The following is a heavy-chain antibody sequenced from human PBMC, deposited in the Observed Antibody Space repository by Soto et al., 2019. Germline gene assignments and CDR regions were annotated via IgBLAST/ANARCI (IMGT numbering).Heavy chain of an antibody. CDR3: ARTYYYDSSGYYPGGFQH. CDR2: INPNSGGT. D-gene: IGHD3-22*01. J-gene: IGHJ1*01. V-gene: IGHV1-2*02. Sequence: ASVKVSCKASGYTFTGYYMHWVRQAPGQGLEWMGWINPNSGGTNYAQKFQGRVTMTRDTSISTAYMELSRLRSDDTAVYYCARTYYYDSSGYYPGGFQHWGQGTLVTVSS. CDR1: GYTFTGYY.